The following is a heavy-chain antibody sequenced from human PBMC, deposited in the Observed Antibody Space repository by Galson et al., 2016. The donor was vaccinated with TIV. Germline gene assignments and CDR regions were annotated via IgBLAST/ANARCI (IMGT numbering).Heavy chain of an antibody. Sequence: ETLSLTCTVSGASNMSYFWNWIRQAPGKGLEWIGYMDNSGNSNYHPSLKSRVIMSVDTSKRQFSLRLRSVTAADTAVYHCARCWGHYNVFTGAILWGMDVWGQGTTVTVSS. CDR1: GASNMSYF. CDR3: ARCWGHYNVFTGAILWGMDV. V-gene: IGHV4-59*01. D-gene: IGHD3-9*01. J-gene: IGHJ6*02. CDR2: MDNSGNS.